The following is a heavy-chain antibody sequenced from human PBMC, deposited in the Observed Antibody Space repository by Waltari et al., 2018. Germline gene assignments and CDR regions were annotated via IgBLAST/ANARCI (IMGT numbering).Heavy chain of an antibody. J-gene: IGHJ4*02. CDR3: ARHGGDRWLYNSRTPTHIDY. Sequence: HLQESGPGLVKPSETLSLTCAVSGGSISSTSYYWGWIRQPPGKGLEWIGKIYYCLSTDYNPSLRSLFTMSAETSKNQFSLKLSSVTAADTAVYYCARHGGDRWLYNSRTPTHIDYWGQGILVTVSS. V-gene: IGHV4-39*01. CDR1: GGSISSTSYY. D-gene: IGHD3-22*01. CDR2: IYYCLST.